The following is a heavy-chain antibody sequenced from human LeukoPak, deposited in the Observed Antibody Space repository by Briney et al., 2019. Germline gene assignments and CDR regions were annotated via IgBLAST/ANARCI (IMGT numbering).Heavy chain of an antibody. J-gene: IGHJ4*02. V-gene: IGHV3-21*01. D-gene: IGHD6-19*01. Sequence: GGSLRLSCAASGFTFSSYSMNWVRQAPGKGLEWVSSISSSSSYIYYADSVKGRFTISRDISKNTLYLHMNSLRTEDTALYYCAKDLMRGLYRPLDFWGQGTLVTVSS. CDR3: AKDLMRGLYRPLDF. CDR1: GFTFSSYS. CDR2: ISSSSSYI.